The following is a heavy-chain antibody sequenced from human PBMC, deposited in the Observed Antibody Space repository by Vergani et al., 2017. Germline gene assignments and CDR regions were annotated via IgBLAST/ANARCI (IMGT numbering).Heavy chain of an antibody. CDR3: ARYHSRYYDCWSCYLGY. J-gene: IGHJ4*02. D-gene: IGHD3-3*01. V-gene: IGHV3-30*01. CDR1: GFTFSSYA. Sequence: QVQLVESGGGVVQPGRSQRLSCAASGFTFSSYAMHWVRQAPGKGREWVAGISYVGSNKYYANSVQGLLTISIDNSKNTLYLQMNSLRAEDTAVYYCARYHSRYYDCWSCYLGYWGQGTLVTVSS. CDR2: ISYVGSNK.